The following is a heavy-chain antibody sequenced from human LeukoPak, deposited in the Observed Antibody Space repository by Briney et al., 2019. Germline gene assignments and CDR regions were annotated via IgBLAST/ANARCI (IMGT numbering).Heavy chain of an antibody. D-gene: IGHD2-15*01. CDR3: ARHAYCSGGSCPDF. V-gene: IGHV4-38-2*01. CDR2: IFRSGST. Sequence: NASETLSLTCAVSGYSISSGYYWGWIRQPPGKGLEWIGSIFRSGSTHYHPSLKSRVTISVDTSKNQFSLKLSSVTAADTAVYYCARHAYCSGGSCPDFWGQGTLVTVSS. CDR1: GYSISSGYY. J-gene: IGHJ4*02.